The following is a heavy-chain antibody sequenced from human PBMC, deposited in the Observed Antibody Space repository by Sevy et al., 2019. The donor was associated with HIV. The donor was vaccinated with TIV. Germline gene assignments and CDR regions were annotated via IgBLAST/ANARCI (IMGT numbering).Heavy chain of an antibody. V-gene: IGHV1-69*13. D-gene: IGHD3-10*01. Sequence: ASVKVSCKASGGTFSSFALSWVRQAPGQGLEWMGGIIPIFGTTKYAQKFQGRVTIIADESTSTAYIELSSLGSEDTAVYYGARPSYGSGRGYQNYFYYYGMDDWGPGTTVTVSS. CDR1: GGTFSSFA. J-gene: IGHJ6*02. CDR2: IIPIFGTT. CDR3: ARPSYGSGRGYQNYFYYYGMDD.